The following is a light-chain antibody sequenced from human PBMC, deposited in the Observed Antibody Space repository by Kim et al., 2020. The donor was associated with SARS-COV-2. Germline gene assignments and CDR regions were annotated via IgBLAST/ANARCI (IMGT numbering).Light chain of an antibody. J-gene: IGKJ1*01. Sequence: DIQMTQSPSSLSGSPGASVSITCRASQNIDNWLAWYQQKPGRAPKLLVYKASILETGVPVRFSGRGSGTEFTLTIRSLQPDDVGTYHCQQYHTYPWTFGHGTKVDIK. CDR2: KAS. CDR3: QQYHTYPWT. CDR1: QNIDNW. V-gene: IGKV1-5*03.